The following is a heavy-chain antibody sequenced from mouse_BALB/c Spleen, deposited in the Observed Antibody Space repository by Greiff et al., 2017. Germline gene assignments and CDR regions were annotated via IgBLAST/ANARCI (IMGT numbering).Heavy chain of an antibody. CDR3: TRWDYGSSYWYFDV. D-gene: IGHD1-1*01. CDR2: INPSNGGT. V-gene: IGHV1S81*02. CDR1: GYTFTSYY. Sequence: QVQLQQSGAELVKPGASVKLSCKASGYTFTSYYMYWVKQRPGQGLEWIGEINPSNGGTNFNEKFKSKATLTVDKSSSTAYMQLSSLTSEDSAVYYCTRWDYGSSYWYFDVWGAGTTVTVSS. J-gene: IGHJ1*01.